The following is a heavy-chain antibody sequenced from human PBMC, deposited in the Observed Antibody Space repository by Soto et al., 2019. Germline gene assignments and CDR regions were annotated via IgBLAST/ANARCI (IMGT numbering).Heavy chain of an antibody. D-gene: IGHD3-16*01. J-gene: IGHJ3*02. CDR3: ARGGMITFGGVISGILTYDAFDI. CDR1: GGSISSGGYY. CDR2: IYYSGST. Sequence: SETLSLTCTVSGGSISSGGYYWSWIRQHPGKGLEWIGYIYYSGSTYYNPSLKSRVTISVDTSKNQFSLKLSSVTAADTAVYYCARGGMITFGGVISGILTYDAFDIWGQGTMVTVSS. V-gene: IGHV4-31*03.